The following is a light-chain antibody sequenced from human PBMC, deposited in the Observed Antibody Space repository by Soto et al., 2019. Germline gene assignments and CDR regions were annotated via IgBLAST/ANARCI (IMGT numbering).Light chain of an antibody. J-gene: IGKJ1*01. CDR3: QQLNSYPRT. CDR2: AAS. Sequence: DIPLTQSPSFLSASVGDRVTITCRASQGISSYLAWYQQKPGKAPKLLIYAASTLQSGVPSRFSSSGSGTEFTHTISSLQPEDYATYYCQQLNSYPRTFGQGTKVEIK. CDR1: QGISSY. V-gene: IGKV1-9*01.